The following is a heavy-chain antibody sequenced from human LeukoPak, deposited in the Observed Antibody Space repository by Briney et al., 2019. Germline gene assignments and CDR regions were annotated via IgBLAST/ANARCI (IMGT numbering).Heavy chain of an antibody. D-gene: IGHD2-15*01. J-gene: IGHJ6*03. V-gene: IGHV3-48*03. CDR1: GFTFSSYA. CDR3: ARGVEGYYYYYYMDV. Sequence: GGSLRLSCAASGFTFSSYAMNWVRQAPGKGLEWVSYISSSGSTIYYADSVKGRFTISRDNAKNSLYLQMNSLRAEDTAVYYCARGVEGYYYYYYMDVWGKGATVTVSS. CDR2: ISSSGSTI.